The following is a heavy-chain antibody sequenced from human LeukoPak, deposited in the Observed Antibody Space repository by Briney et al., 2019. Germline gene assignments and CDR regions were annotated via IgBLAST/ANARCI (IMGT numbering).Heavy chain of an antibody. J-gene: IGHJ6*03. CDR2: INPSGGST. CDR3: ATRGLDYDFWSGPYYYYYMDV. D-gene: IGHD3-3*01. Sequence: ASVKVSCKASGYTFTSYYMHWVRQAPGQGLEWMGIINPSGGSTSYAQKFQGRVTMTRDMSTSTVYMELSSLRSEDTAVYYCATRGLDYDFWSGPYYYYYMDVWGKGTTVTVSS. CDR1: GYTFTSYY. V-gene: IGHV1-46*01.